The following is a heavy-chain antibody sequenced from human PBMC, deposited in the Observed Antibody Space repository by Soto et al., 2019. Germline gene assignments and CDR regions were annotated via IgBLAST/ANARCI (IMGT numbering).Heavy chain of an antibody. CDR1: GFSLSTSGVG. CDR2: IYWDDDK. CDR3: AHKQMISSSWYYFDY. D-gene: IGHD6-13*01. Sequence: QITLKESGPPLVKPTQTLTLTCTFSGFSLSTSGVGVGWIRQPPGKALEWLALIYWDDDKRYSPSLKSRLTITKDTSKNQVVLTMTNMDPVDTATYYCAHKQMISSSWYYFDYWGQGTLVTVSS. J-gene: IGHJ4*02. V-gene: IGHV2-5*02.